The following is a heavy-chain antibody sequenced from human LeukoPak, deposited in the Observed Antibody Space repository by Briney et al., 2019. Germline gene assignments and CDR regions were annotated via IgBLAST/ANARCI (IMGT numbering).Heavy chain of an antibody. CDR1: GFTFDDYG. D-gene: IGHD3-10*01. CDR2: INWNGGST. V-gene: IGHV3-20*04. CDR3: ARGGYYGSGSLNYYYYYMDV. Sequence: GGSLRLSCAASGFTFDDYGMSWVRQAPGKGLEWVSGINWNGGSTGYADSVKGRFTISRDNAKNSLYLQMNSLRAEDTALYYCARGGYYGSGSLNYYYYYMDVWGKGTTVTVSS. J-gene: IGHJ6*03.